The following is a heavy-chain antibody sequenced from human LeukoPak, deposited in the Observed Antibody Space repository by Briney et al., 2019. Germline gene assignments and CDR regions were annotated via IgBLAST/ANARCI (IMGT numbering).Heavy chain of an antibody. Sequence: GASLRLSCAASGFTFSSYAMSWVRHAPGKGLEWVSGISGSGGATYNADSVKGRFTISRDNSKNTLYLQTNSLRAEDTAVYYCAKNGVDYWYFDLWGRGTLVTVSS. CDR3: AKNGVDYWYFDL. D-gene: IGHD2-8*01. CDR2: ISGSGGAT. J-gene: IGHJ2*01. CDR1: GFTFSSYA. V-gene: IGHV3-23*01.